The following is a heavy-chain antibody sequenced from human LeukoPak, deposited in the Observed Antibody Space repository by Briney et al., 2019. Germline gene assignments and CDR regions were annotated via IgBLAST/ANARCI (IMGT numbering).Heavy chain of an antibody. J-gene: IGHJ4*02. Sequence: PGGSLRLSCAASGFTFSSYAMSWVRQAPGKGLEWVSAISGSGGSTYYADSVKGRFTISRDNSKNTLYLQTNSLRAEDTAVYYCAKRPTLGASSGSYDYWGQGTLVTVSS. D-gene: IGHD3-16*01. CDR3: AKRPTLGASSGSYDY. CDR1: GFTFSSYA. V-gene: IGHV3-23*01. CDR2: ISGSGGST.